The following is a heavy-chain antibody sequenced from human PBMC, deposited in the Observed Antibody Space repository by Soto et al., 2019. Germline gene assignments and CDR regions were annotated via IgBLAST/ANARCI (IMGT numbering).Heavy chain of an antibody. CDR3: ARTYYGGPGY. J-gene: IGHJ4*02. V-gene: IGHV4-39*01. CDR2: INYSGST. D-gene: IGHD4-17*01. CDR1: GGSISSYY. Sequence: PSETLSLTCTVSGGSISSYYWGWIRQPPGKGLEWIGNINYSGSTYYNPSLKSRVTISVDTSKNQFSLNLSSVTAADTAVYYCARTYYGGPGYWGQGTLVTVSS.